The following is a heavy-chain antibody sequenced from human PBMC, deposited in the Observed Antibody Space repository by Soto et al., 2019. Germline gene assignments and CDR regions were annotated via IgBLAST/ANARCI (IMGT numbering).Heavy chain of an antibody. V-gene: IGHV1-58*01. Sequence: GASVKVSCKASGFTFTSSAVQWVRQARGQRLEWIGWIVVGSGDTGYAQKFQGRVTMTRDTSLDIVHMYLSGLTSDAAAVYYCARDTRGTRGFDEMDFWGQGTTVTVSS. D-gene: IGHD2-2*01. CDR2: IVVGSGDT. CDR1: GFTFTSSA. J-gene: IGHJ6*02. CDR3: ARDTRGTRGFDEMDF.